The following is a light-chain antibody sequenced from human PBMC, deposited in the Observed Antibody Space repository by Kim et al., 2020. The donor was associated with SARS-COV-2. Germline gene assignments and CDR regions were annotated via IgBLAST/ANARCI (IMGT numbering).Light chain of an antibody. V-gene: IGKV1-5*03. CDR2: QAS. CDR1: QSVDSW. Sequence: GNRVTITCRASQSVDSWFAWYQQKPGEAPKLLIYQASKLASGVPSRFSGSGSGTDFTLTISNLQPDDSAIYYCKQYETYWTFGPGTKVDIK. CDR3: KQYETYWT. J-gene: IGKJ1*01.